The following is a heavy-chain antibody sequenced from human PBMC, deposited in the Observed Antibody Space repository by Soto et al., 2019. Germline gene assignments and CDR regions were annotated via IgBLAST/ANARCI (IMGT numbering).Heavy chain of an antibody. CDR1: ALSLDRQA. J-gene: IGHJ6*02. CDR3: ASFTISIIAAVHGQLDV. Sequence: GSLLRACAACALSLDRQAQSSCGQPPVQGQEWVSAIRGSGGSTYYAESVKGWLTISRDNSKNTVYLQMNGLRAENTAVYYCASFTISIIAAVHGQLDVWVQQSKDIV. V-gene: IGHV3-23*01. CDR2: IRGSGGST. D-gene: IGHD3-3*01.